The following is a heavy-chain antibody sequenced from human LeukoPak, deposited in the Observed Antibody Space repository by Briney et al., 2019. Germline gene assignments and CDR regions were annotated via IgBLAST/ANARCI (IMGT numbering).Heavy chain of an antibody. V-gene: IGHV5-51*01. CDR2: IYPGDSDT. CDR3: ATLYSSTWPIY. CDR1: GYSFTSYW. D-gene: IGHD6-13*01. J-gene: IGHJ4*02. Sequence: EESLQISCKGSGYSFTSYWIGWVRQMPGKGLEYMGIIYPGDSDTRYSPSFQGQITISADKSISTAYLQWSSLKASDTAMYYCATLYSSTWPIYWGQGTLVTVSS.